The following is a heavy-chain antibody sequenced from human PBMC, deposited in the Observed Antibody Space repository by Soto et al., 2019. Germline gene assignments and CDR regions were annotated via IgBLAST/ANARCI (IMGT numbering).Heavy chain of an antibody. CDR3: ARIRFSTSRSSNWVDR. J-gene: IGHJ5*02. Sequence: GESLKISCKGSGYSVTSYWIGWVRQMPGKGLEWMGIIYPGDSDTRYSPSFQGQVTISAHKSISTAYLPWSSLKASDTATYYCARIRFSTSRSSNWVDRWGPGTRVTVSS. V-gene: IGHV5-51*01. D-gene: IGHD2-2*01. CDR2: IYPGDSDT. CDR1: GYSVTSYW.